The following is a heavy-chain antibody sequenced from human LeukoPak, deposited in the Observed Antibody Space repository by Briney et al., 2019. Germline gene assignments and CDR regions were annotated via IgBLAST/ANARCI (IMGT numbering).Heavy chain of an antibody. CDR3: ARSPRGELYTIDAFDI. J-gene: IGHJ3*02. CDR2: IYYSGST. D-gene: IGHD1-7*01. Sequence: SETLSLTCTVSGGSISSSSYYWGWIRQPPGKGLEWIGSIYYSGSTYYNPSLQSRVTISVDTSKNQFSLKLSSVTAADTAVYYCARSPRGELYTIDAFDIWGQGTMVTVSS. V-gene: IGHV4-39*07. CDR1: GGSISSSSYY.